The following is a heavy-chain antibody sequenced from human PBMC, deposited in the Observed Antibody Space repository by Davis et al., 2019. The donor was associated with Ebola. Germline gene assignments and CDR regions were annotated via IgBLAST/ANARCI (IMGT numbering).Heavy chain of an antibody. J-gene: IGHJ6*03. CDR3: ARAWPYSSFYYMDV. Sequence: GESLKISCAASGFTFSSYDMHWVRQATGKGLEWVSAIGTAGDPYYPGSVKGRFTISRENAKNSLYLQMNSLRAGDTAVYYCARAWPYSSFYYMDVWGKGTTVTVSS. CDR2: IGTAGDP. D-gene: IGHD6-19*01. CDR1: GFTFSSYD. V-gene: IGHV3-13*05.